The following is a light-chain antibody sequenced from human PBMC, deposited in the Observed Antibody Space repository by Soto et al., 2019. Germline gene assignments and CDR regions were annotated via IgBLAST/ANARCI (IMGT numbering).Light chain of an antibody. CDR1: QSVSSY. Sequence: VSTQSPGTLSLSPGERATLSCRASQSVSSYLAWYQQXPXEAPRLLISAASTRASGIPARFSGSGSGTEFTLSISSLQSEDFAVYYCQQYSNWPRTFGQGTKVDIK. V-gene: IGKV3-15*01. CDR2: AAS. CDR3: QQYSNWPRT. J-gene: IGKJ1*01.